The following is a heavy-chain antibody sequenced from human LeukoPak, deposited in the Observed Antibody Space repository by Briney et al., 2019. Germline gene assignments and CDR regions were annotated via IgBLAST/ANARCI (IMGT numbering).Heavy chain of an antibody. V-gene: IGHV4-34*01. CDR3: ARRGVYYDSSGYHYYFDY. CDR1: GGSLSGYY. CDR2: INHSGST. D-gene: IGHD3-22*01. Sequence: PSETLSLTCAVYGGSLSGYYWSWIRQPPGKGLEWIGEINHSGSTNYNPSLKSRVTISVDTSKNQFSLKLSSVTAADTAVYYCARRGVYYDSSGYHYYFDYWGQGTLVTVSS. J-gene: IGHJ4*02.